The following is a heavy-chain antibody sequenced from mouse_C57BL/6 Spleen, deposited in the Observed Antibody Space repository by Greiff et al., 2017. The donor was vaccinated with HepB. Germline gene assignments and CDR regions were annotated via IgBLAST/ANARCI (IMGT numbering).Heavy chain of an antibody. CDR1: GFSLTSYG. V-gene: IGHV2-6*03. Sequence: VQLQESGPGLVAPSQSLSITCTVSGFSLTSYGVHWVRQPPGKGLEWLVVIWSDGSTTYNSALKSRLSISKDNSKSQVFLKMNSLQTDDTAMYYCASSITTVGGSYAMDYWGQGTSVTVSS. CDR2: IWSDGST. CDR3: ASSITTVGGSYAMDY. J-gene: IGHJ4*01. D-gene: IGHD1-1*01.